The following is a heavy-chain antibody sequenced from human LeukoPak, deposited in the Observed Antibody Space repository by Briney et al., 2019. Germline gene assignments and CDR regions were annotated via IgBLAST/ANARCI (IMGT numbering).Heavy chain of an antibody. CDR1: GFTFSDYY. D-gene: IGHD3-22*01. CDR2: ISSSGSTI. CDR3: ASAHYYDSSGYSFDY. Sequence: GGSLRLSCAASGFTFSDYYMSWLRQAPGKGLEWASYISSSGSTIYYADSVKGRFTISRDNAKNSLYLQMNSLRAEDTAVYYCASAHYYDSSGYSFDYWGQGTLVTVSS. J-gene: IGHJ4*02. V-gene: IGHV3-11*01.